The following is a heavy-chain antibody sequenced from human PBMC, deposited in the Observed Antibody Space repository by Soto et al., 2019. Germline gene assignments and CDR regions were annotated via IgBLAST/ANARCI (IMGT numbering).Heavy chain of an antibody. CDR1: GVTFSSYA. V-gene: IGHV3-23*01. J-gene: IGHJ6*02. D-gene: IGHD3-10*01. CDR2: ISGSGGST. Sequence: GGSLRLSCAGSGVTFSSYAMSWVRQAPGKGLEWVSVISGSGGSTYYADSVKGRFTSSRDNSKKTLYLQMNSLRAEDTAVYYCAKNLGYFGSGSYYRNYGMDVWGQGTTVTVSS. CDR3: AKNLGYFGSGSYYRNYGMDV.